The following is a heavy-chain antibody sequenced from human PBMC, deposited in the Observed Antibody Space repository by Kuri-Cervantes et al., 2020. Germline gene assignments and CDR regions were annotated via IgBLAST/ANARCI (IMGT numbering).Heavy chain of an antibody. J-gene: IGHJ4*02. D-gene: IGHD6-19*01. Sequence: TLSLTCTVSGGSISSYYWSWIRQPPGKALEWLARIDWDDDKFYSTSLKTRLTISKDTSKNQVVLTMTNMDPVDTATYYCARYSSGWDYFDYWGQGTLVTVSS. V-gene: IGHV2-70*16. CDR1: GGSISSYY. CDR2: IDWDDDK. CDR3: ARYSSGWDYFDY.